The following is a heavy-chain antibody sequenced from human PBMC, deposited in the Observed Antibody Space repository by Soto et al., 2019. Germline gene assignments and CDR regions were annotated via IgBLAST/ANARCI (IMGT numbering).Heavy chain of an antibody. CDR3: TVCGYSYGPEGYYYYGMDV. CDR2: IKSKTDGGTT. CDR1: GFTFSNAW. D-gene: IGHD5-18*01. J-gene: IGHJ6*02. Sequence: GSLRLSCAASGFTFSNAWMSWVRQAPGKGLEWVGRIKSKTDGGTTDYAAPVKGRFTISRDDSKNTLYLQMNSLKTEDTAVYYCTVCGYSYGPEGYYYYGMDVWGQGTTVTVSS. V-gene: IGHV3-15*01.